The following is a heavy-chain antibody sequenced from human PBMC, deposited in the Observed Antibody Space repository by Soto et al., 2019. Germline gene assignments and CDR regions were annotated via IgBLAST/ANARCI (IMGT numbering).Heavy chain of an antibody. D-gene: IGHD6-6*01. Sequence: SPTLSLTCAISGDSVSSDSATWNWIRQSPSRGLEWLGRTYYRSKWSNNYAVSLKSRMTINPDTSKNQFSLQLDSVTPEDTAVYFGARNPNSSSLRFDYWGRGSLCTVSS. CDR2: TYYRSKWSN. CDR1: GDSVSSDSAT. CDR3: ARNPNSSSLRFDY. V-gene: IGHV6-1*01. J-gene: IGHJ4*02.